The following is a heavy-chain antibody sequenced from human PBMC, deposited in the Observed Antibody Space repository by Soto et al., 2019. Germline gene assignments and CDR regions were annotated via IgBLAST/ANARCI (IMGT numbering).Heavy chain of an antibody. Sequence: EVQLVESGGGLVQPGRSLRLSCAASGFTFDDYAMHWVRQAPGKGLEWVSGISWNSGSIGYADSVKGRFTISRENAKISLYLQMNSLRAEDTALYYCAKDISIAVADRDAFDIWGQGTMVTVSS. V-gene: IGHV3-9*01. D-gene: IGHD6-19*01. CDR3: AKDISIAVADRDAFDI. CDR2: ISWNSGSI. J-gene: IGHJ3*02. CDR1: GFTFDDYA.